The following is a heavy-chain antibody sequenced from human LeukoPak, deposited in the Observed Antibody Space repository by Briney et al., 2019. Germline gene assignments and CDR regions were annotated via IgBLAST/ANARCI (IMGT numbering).Heavy chain of an antibody. Sequence: ASVKVSCKASGYTFTSYGISWVRQAPGEGGEWMGWISAYNGNTNYEQKLQGRVTITTDTSTSTDYMEMRGLRYGDMAVYYCARVFSIVGATPAGYWGQGTLVTVSS. J-gene: IGHJ4*02. CDR1: GYTFTSYG. CDR3: ARVFSIVGATPAGY. CDR2: ISAYNGNT. D-gene: IGHD1-26*01. V-gene: IGHV1-18*03.